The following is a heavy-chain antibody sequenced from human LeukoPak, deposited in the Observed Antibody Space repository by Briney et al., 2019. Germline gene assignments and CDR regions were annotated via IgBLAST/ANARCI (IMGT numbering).Heavy chain of an antibody. V-gene: IGHV1-46*01. Sequence: GASVKVSCKASGYTFTSYYMHWVRQAPGQGLGRMGIINPSGGSTSYAQKFQGRVTMTRDMSTSTVYMELSSLRSEDTAVYYCARRYEDFLPRRHTYYMDVWGKGTTVTVSS. CDR2: INPSGGST. CDR3: ARRYEDFLPRRHTYYMDV. CDR1: GYTFTSYY. D-gene: IGHD5-12*01. J-gene: IGHJ6*03.